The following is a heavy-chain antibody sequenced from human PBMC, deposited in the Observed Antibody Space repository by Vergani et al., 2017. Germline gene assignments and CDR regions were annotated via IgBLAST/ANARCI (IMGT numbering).Heavy chain of an antibody. CDR1: GYTFTSYG. CDR2: ISAYNGNT. CDR3: ARHEEGEVDESSSPHTYYYGMDV. D-gene: IGHD6-13*01. J-gene: IGHJ6*02. Sequence: QVQLVQSGAEVKKPGASVKVSCKASGYTFTSYGISWVRQAPGQGLEWMGWISAYNGNTNYAQKLQGRVTMTTDTSTSTAYMGRRSLRSDDTAVYYCARHEEGEVDESSSPHTYYYGMDVWGQGTTVTVSS. V-gene: IGHV1-18*01.